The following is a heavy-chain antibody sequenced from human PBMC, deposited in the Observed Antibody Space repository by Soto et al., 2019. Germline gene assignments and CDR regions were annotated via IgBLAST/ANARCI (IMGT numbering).Heavy chain of an antibody. J-gene: IGHJ4*02. V-gene: IGHV4-59*01. CDR3: ARGGSWYDY. CDR2: IYYSGST. Sequence: SETLSLTCTVSGGSISSYYWSWIRQPPGKGLEWIGYIYYSGSTNYNPSLKSRVTISVDTSKNQFSLKLSSVTAADTAVYYCARGGSWYDYWGQGTLVTVSS. CDR1: GGSISSYY. D-gene: IGHD6-13*01.